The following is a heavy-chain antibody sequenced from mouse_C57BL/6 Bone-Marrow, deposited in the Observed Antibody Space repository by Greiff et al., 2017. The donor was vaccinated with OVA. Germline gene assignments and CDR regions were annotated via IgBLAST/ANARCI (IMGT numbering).Heavy chain of an antibody. Sequence: EVQLQQSGAELVRPGASVKLSCPASAFTIKDAYMPWLKQRPDQGLEWIGWIDPENGDTEYASKFQGKAPITADTSSNTAYLQLSSLTSEDTAVYYCTTRRLGGYWGQGTTLTVSS. D-gene: IGHD2-4*01. CDR3: TTRRLGGY. CDR2: IDPENGDT. J-gene: IGHJ2*01. CDR1: AFTIKDAY. V-gene: IGHV14-4*01.